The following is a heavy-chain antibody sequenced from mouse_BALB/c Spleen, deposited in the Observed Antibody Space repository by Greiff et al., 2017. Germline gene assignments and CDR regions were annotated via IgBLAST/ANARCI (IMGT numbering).Heavy chain of an antibody. J-gene: IGHJ4*01. CDR2: ISDGGSYT. CDR1: GFTFSDYY. D-gene: IGHD2-4*01. Sequence: EVKLVESGGGLVKPGGSLKLSCAASGFTFSDYYMYWVRLTPEKRLEWVATISDGGSYTYYPDSVKGRFTISRDNAKNNLYLQMSSLKSEDTAMYYCARGLRRGYAMDYWGQGTSVTVSS. CDR3: ARGLRRGYAMDY. V-gene: IGHV5-4*02.